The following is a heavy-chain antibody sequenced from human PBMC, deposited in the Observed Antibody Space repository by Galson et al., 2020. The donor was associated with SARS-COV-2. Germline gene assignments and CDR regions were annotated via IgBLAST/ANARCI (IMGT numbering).Heavy chain of an antibody. Sequence: HGESLKISCKGSGYSFTSYWISWVRQMPGKGLEWMGRIDPSDSYTNYSPSFQGHVTISADKSISTAYLQWSSLKASDTSMYYCARHGEPPSSTSFDMEVWGKGSTVTVSS. CDR1: GYSFTSYW. CDR2: IDPSDSYT. V-gene: IGHV5-10-1*01. D-gene: IGHD2-2*01. CDR3: ARHGEPPSSTSFDMEV. J-gene: IGHJ6*03.